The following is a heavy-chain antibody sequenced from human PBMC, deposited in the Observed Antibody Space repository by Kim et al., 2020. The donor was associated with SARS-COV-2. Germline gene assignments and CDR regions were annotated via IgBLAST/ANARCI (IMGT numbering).Heavy chain of an antibody. CDR2: IRDKDNSYAT. CDR1: GFTFSDSS. Sequence: GGSLRLSCAASGFTFSDSSIHWVRQASGKGLEWVARIRDKDNSYATAYTASVTGRFRISRDDSKNTAYLQMNSLKTEDTAVYYCTSRDCSTISCYNYWGQGTLVTVSS. V-gene: IGHV3-73*01. CDR3: TSRDCSTISCYNY. J-gene: IGHJ4*02. D-gene: IGHD2-2*02.